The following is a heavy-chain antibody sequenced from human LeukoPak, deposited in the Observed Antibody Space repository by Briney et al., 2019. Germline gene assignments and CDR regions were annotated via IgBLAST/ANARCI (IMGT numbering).Heavy chain of an antibody. CDR3: ARDSGTTGEVKFDP. Sequence: PSETLSLTGTVSGGSITSYYWSWIRQPAGKGLEWIGRIYTTGSTTYNPSLKSRVTMSVDTSKNQFSLKLSSVTAADTAVYYCARDSGTTGEVKFDPWGQGTLVTVSS. J-gene: IGHJ5*02. CDR2: IYTTGST. D-gene: IGHD3-10*01. V-gene: IGHV4-4*07. CDR1: GGSITSYY.